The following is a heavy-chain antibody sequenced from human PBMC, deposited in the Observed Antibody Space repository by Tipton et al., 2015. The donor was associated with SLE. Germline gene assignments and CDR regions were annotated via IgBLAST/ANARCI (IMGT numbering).Heavy chain of an antibody. D-gene: IGHD3-3*01. CDR2: IYYSGST. V-gene: IGHV4-39*01. CDR3: ARLGVAFFDY. CDR1: GGSISSSSYY. Sequence: LRLSCTVSGGSISSSSYYWDWIRQPPGKGLEWIGSIYYSGSTFYNPSLKSRVTISVDTSKNQFSLKLSSVTAADTAVYYCARLGVAFFDYWGQGTLVTVSS. J-gene: IGHJ4*02.